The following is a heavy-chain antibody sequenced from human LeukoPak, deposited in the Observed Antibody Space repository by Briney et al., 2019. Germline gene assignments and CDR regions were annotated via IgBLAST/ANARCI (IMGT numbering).Heavy chain of an antibody. J-gene: IGHJ4*02. CDR3: ARDTSSWSFGY. Sequence: GGSLRLSCAASGFTFSSYSMNWVRQAPGKGLEWVSSISSSSYIYYADSVKGRFTISRDNAKNSLYLQMNSLRAEDTAVYYCARDTSSWSFGYWGQGTLVTVSS. D-gene: IGHD6-13*01. V-gene: IGHV3-21*01. CDR2: ISSSSYI. CDR1: GFTFSSYS.